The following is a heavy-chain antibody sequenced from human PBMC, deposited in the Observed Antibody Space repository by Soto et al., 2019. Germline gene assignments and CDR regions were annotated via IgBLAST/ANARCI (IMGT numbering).Heavy chain of an antibody. CDR1: GYTFTGYY. D-gene: IGHD3-10*01. J-gene: IGHJ6*02. CDR2: INPNSGGT. CDR3: ARGSMVRGVITPYGMDV. Sequence: ASVKFSCKASGYTFTGYYMHWVRQAPGQWLEWMGWINPNSGGTNYAQKFQGWVTMTRDTSISTAYMELSRLRSDDTAVYYCARGSMVRGVITPYGMDVWGQGTTVTVSS. V-gene: IGHV1-2*04.